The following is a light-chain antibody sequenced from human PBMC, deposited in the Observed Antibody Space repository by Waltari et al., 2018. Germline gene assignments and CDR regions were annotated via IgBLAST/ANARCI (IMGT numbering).Light chain of an antibody. Sequence: VVLTQSPVTLPLSPGETAPPSCRASQTIGTYLAWYQHKLGQSPRLLIYDASTRATGIPARFSGSGSGTDFTLTISGLEAEDSAFYYCQQRYNWPPLTFGGGTKVQTK. CDR3: QQRYNWPPLT. CDR2: DAS. V-gene: IGKV3-11*01. J-gene: IGKJ4*01. CDR1: QTIGTY.